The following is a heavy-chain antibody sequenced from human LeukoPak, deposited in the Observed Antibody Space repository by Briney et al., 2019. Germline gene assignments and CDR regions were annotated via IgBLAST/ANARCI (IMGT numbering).Heavy chain of an antibody. Sequence: PGGSLRLSCVASGFTFSSYWMSWVRQAPGKGLEWVANIKQDGSEKYYVDSVKGRFTISRDNAKNSLYLQMNSLRAEDTAVYYCARGRGAAAGTQNWGQGTLVTVSS. CDR3: ARGRGAAAGTQN. V-gene: IGHV3-7*01. J-gene: IGHJ4*02. CDR1: GFTFSSYW. CDR2: IKQDGSEK. D-gene: IGHD6-13*01.